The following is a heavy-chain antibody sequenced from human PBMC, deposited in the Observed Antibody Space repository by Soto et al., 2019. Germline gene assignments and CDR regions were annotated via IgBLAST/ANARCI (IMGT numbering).Heavy chain of an antibody. CDR3: ARRSAGYSSEIDY. D-gene: IGHD6-19*01. CDR2: IDPSDSYT. CDR1: GYSFTSYW. J-gene: IGHJ4*02. V-gene: IGHV5-10-1*01. Sequence: GESLKSSCKGSGYSFTSYWISWVRQMPGKGLEWMGRIDPSDSYTNYSPSFQGHVTISADKSISTAYLQWSSLKASDTAMYYCARRSAGYSSEIDYWGQGTLVTVSS.